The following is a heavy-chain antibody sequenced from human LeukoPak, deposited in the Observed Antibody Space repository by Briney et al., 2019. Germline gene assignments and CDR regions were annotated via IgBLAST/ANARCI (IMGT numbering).Heavy chain of an antibody. CDR2: ISSSSSTI. Sequence: GGSLRLSCAASGFTFSSYSMNWVRQAPGKGLEWVSYISSSSSTIYYADSVKGRFTISRDNAKNTLYLQMNSLRAEDTAVYYCARDSVYYGSRSSDHEYWGQGALVTVSS. CDR3: ARDSVYYGSRSSDHEY. D-gene: IGHD3-10*01. CDR1: GFTFSSYS. V-gene: IGHV3-48*04. J-gene: IGHJ4*02.